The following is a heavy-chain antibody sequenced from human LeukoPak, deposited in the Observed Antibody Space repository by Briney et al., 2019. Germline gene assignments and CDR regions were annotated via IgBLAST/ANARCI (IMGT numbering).Heavy chain of an antibody. CDR2: IIPIFGTA. CDR3: ASQRVYYYDSSGYYYSVAYYFDY. Sequence: GSSVTVSCKASAGTFSRYAISWVRQAPGHGLEWVGGIIPIFGTANYAQKFQGRVTITADESTSTAYMELSSLRSEDTAVYYCASQRVYYYDSSGYYYSVAYYFDYWGQGTLVTVSS. J-gene: IGHJ4*02. V-gene: IGHV1-69*01. CDR1: AGTFSRYA. D-gene: IGHD3-22*01.